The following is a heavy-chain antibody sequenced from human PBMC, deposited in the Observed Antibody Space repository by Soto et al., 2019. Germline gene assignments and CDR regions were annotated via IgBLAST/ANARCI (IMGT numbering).Heavy chain of an antibody. CDR2: IYTSGST. CDR3: TGTFGGVIVSYYYYGMDV. V-gene: IGHV4-4*07. J-gene: IGHJ6*02. CDR1: GGSISSYY. D-gene: IGHD3-16*02. Sequence: SETLYLTCTVSGGSISSYYLSWIRQPAGKGLEWIGRIYTSGSTNYNPSLKSRVTMSVDTSKNQFSLKLSSVTAADTAVYYCTGTFGGVIVSYYYYGMDVWGQGTTVTVYS.